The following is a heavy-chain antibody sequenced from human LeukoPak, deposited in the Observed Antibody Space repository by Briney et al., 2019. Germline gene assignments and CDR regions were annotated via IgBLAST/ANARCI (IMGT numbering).Heavy chain of an antibody. Sequence: SETLSLTCIVSGGSISTYYWSWIRQPPGKGLEWIGEIHHSGSTYSNPSLRCRITMSVDTSKNQFYLNLSSVTAADTAVFYCARLVDGRWSGTTCYFDYWGQGTLVTVSS. J-gene: IGHJ4*02. CDR3: ARLVDGRWSGTTCYFDY. CDR2: IHHSGST. D-gene: IGHD3-3*01. CDR1: GGSISTYY. V-gene: IGHV4-59*12.